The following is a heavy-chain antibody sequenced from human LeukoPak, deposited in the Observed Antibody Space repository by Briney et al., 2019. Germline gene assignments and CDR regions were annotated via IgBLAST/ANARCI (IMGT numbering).Heavy chain of an antibody. CDR1: GYTFTSYY. CDR3: ARDRAAAQPKTTFDY. J-gene: IGHJ4*02. Sequence: ASVKVSCKASGYTFTSYYMHWVRQAPGQGLEWMGIINPSGGSTSYAQKFQGRVTMTRDTSTSTVYMELSSLRSEDTAVYYCARDRAAAQPKTTFDYWGQGTLVTVSS. V-gene: IGHV1-46*01. D-gene: IGHD6-13*01. CDR2: INPSGGST.